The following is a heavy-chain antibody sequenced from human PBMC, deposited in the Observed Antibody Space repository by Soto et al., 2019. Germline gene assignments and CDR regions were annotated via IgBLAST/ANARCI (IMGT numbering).Heavy chain of an antibody. D-gene: IGHD2-15*01. CDR1: GITFSTYS. CDR3: ARLDPGYCSSSSCRDFDY. J-gene: IGHJ4*02. CDR2: INPGGDKT. Sequence: EVPLLESGGGLVQPGGSLRPSCAASGITFSTYSMIWVRQAPGEGLEWVSAINPGGDKTYYADSVKGRFSISRDNSENTLYLQMTNVRAEDTAIYYCARLDPGYCSSSSCRDFDYWGQGTLVTVSS. V-gene: IGHV3-23*01.